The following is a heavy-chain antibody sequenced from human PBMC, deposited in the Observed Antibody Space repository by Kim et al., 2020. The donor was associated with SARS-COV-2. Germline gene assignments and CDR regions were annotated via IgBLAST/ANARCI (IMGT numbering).Heavy chain of an antibody. Sequence: SETLSLTCAVRGGSFSGQFWTWIRQSPGKGLEWIAEINHSGGTNYNPSLKSRVTISIDMSKNQFSLKLRSVTAADTALYYCARGHPNLAPAVPYDYWGQGTLVTVSS. CDR1: GGSFSGQF. J-gene: IGHJ4*02. CDR2: INHSGGT. CDR3: ARGHPNLAPAVPYDY. V-gene: IGHV4-34*01. D-gene: IGHD2-2*01.